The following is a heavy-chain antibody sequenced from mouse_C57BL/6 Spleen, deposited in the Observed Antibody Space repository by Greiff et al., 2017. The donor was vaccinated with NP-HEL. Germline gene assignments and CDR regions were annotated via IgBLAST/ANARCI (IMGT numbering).Heavy chain of an antibody. J-gene: IGHJ4*01. CDR2: INPNNGGT. CDR3: ARRGGLPSMDY. CDR1: GYTFTDSY. V-gene: IGHV1-26*01. D-gene: IGHD2-4*01. Sequence: VQLQQSVPELVKPGASVKISCKASGYTFTDSYMHWVKQSHGKSLEWIGDINPNNGGTRYNPKFQGKAKLTVDKSSSTAYLELRSLTSEDSAGYDCARRGGLPSMDYWGQGTSVTVSS.